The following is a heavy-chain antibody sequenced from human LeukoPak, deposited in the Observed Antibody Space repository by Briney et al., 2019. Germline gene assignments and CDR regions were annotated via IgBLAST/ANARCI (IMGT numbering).Heavy chain of an antibody. V-gene: IGHV3-7*03. D-gene: IGHD3-10*01. CDR2: IKQDGSEK. J-gene: IGHJ4*02. CDR3: ARESRYYGSGTPLVY. Sequence: GGSLRLSCAASGFTFSSYWMSWVRQAPGKGLEWVANIKQDGSEKYYVDSAKGRFTISRDNAKNSLYLQMNSLRAEDTAVYYCARESRYYGSGTPLVYWGQGTLVTVSS. CDR1: GFTFSSYW.